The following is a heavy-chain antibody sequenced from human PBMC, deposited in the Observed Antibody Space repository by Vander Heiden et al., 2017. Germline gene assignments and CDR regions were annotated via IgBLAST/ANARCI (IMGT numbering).Heavy chain of an antibody. CDR1: GFTFSSYS. CDR2: IGTSSSNI. D-gene: IGHD1-26*01. J-gene: IGHJ3*02. CDR3: ARRVVGAPRAFDI. Sequence: EVQLVESGGGLVQPGGSLRRSCAASGFTFSSYSMNWVRQAPGKGLELFSYIGTSSSNIYYADSVKGRFTISRDNAKNSLYLQMNSLRAEDTAVYYCARRVVGAPRAFDIWGQGTMVTVSS. V-gene: IGHV3-48*01.